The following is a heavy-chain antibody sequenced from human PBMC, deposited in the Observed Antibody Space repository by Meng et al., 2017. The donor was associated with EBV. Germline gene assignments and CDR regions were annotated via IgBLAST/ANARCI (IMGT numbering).Heavy chain of an antibody. D-gene: IGHD6-19*01. V-gene: IGHV4-39*01. CDR1: GDSISSFYY. CDR3: ARPFPSWQSPRLDPFGA. Sequence: QLKLRESGPGQVKPSETLSLTCTVSGDSISSFYYWGWIRQPPGRGLEWIGSVHYTGSTYYSPSLKSRVTVSVDTSKNQFSLRLTSVTAADTAVYYCARPFPSWQSPRLDPFGAWDQGTLGTVAS. J-gene: IGHJ5*02. CDR2: VHYTGST.